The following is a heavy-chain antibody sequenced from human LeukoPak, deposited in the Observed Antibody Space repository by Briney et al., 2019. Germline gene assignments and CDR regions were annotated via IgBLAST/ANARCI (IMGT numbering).Heavy chain of an antibody. V-gene: IGHV1-2*02. CDR2: INPNSGGT. CDR3: ARDGNWGSLRGAFDI. Sequence: ASVKVSCKASGYTFTVYYMHWVRQAPGQGLEWMGGINPNSGGTNYAQNFQGRVTMTRDTSISTAYMELSSLRSDDTAVYYCARDGNWGSLRGAFDIWGQGTMVTVSS. CDR1: GYTFTVYY. J-gene: IGHJ3*02. D-gene: IGHD7-27*01.